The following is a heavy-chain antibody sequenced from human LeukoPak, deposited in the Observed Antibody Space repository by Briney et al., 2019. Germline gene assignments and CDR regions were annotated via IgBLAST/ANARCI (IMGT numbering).Heavy chain of an antibody. CDR2: ISKEGNDD. V-gene: IGHV3-30*18. D-gene: IGHD4-17*01. Sequence: PGGSLRLSCAVSGFTFNTYGLHWVRQAPGKGLEWLAFISKEGNDDYYADSVKGRFTIFRDNSKKTLYLQMNSLRDEDTAVYYCAKLPTSYGDYGWDYWGQGTLVIVSS. J-gene: IGHJ4*02. CDR3: AKLPTSYGDYGWDY. CDR1: GFTFNTYG.